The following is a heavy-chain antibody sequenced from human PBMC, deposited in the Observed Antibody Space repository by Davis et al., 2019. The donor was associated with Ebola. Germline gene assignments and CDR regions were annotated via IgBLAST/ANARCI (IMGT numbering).Heavy chain of an antibody. V-gene: IGHV1-46*03. CDR3: TTPGGQDSGYDVFDI. Sequence: AASVKVSCKASRYTFTTYYMHWVRQAPGQGLEWMGMINPNDGRTIYAQKFQGRVTVTRDTSTTTVYMDLSSLGSEDTALYYCTTPGGQDSGYDVFDIWGQGTMVTVSS. CDR1: RYTFTTYY. D-gene: IGHD5-12*01. J-gene: IGHJ3*02. CDR2: INPNDGRT.